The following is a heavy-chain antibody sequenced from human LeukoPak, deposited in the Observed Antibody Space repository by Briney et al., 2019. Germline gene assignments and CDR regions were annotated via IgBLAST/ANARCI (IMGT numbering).Heavy chain of an antibody. V-gene: IGHV3-23*01. D-gene: IGHD3-22*01. CDR2: ISGSGGST. Sequence: GGSLRLSCAASGFTFSSYAMSWVRKAPGKGLEWVSAISGSGGSTYYADSVKGRFTISRDNSKNTLYLQMNSLRAEDTAVYYCAKVVRGYYYDSSGYYYFDYWGQGTLVTVSS. J-gene: IGHJ4*02. CDR1: GFTFSSYA. CDR3: AKVVRGYYYDSSGYYYFDY.